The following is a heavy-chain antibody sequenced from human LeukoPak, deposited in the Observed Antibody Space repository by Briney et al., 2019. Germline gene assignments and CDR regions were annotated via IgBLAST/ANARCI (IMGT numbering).Heavy chain of an antibody. D-gene: IGHD5-18*01. Sequence: SETLSLTCTVSTYSISSGYYWGWILQTPGKGLEWIVNIYHNGNTYYNPSLKSRVTISVDTSKKQFSLKLRTATAADTAVYYCARIEAVTRGYNHAYYFDYWGQGTLVTVSS. CDR2: IYHNGNT. CDR1: TYSISSGYY. J-gene: IGHJ4*02. V-gene: IGHV4-38-2*02. CDR3: ARIEAVTRGYNHAYYFDY.